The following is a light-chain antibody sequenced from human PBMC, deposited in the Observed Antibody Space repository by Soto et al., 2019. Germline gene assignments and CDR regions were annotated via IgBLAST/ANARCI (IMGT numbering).Light chain of an antibody. V-gene: IGKV3-20*01. CDR3: QQYGSSPET. J-gene: IGKJ1*01. Sequence: EIVLTQSPGTLSLSPGERATLSCRASQSVGSSYLAWYQQKPGQAPRLLIYGASSRATGIPDRFSGSGSGTDFTITISRLEPEDFAVYYCQQYGSSPETFGQGTKVEIK. CDR2: GAS. CDR1: QSVGSSY.